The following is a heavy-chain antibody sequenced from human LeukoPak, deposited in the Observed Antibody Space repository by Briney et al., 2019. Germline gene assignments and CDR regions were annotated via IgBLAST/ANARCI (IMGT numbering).Heavy chain of an antibody. CDR3: ARRRIDSSGYSSAFDI. V-gene: IGHV4-4*07. CDR2: IYHSGST. J-gene: IGHJ3*02. Sequence: SETLSLTCTVSGVSISSYYWSWLRQPAGKGLEWIGSIYHSGSTYYNPSLKSRVTISVDTSKNQFSLKLSSVTAADTAVYYCARRRIDSSGYSSAFDIWGQGTMVTVSS. CDR1: GVSISSYY. D-gene: IGHD3-22*01.